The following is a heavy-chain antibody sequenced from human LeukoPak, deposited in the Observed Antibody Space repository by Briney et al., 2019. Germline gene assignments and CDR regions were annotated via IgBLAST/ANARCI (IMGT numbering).Heavy chain of an antibody. CDR3: SRLRGYTDGNPGY. Sequence: PSETLSLTCTLAGGSSSSGSSDYWGWTRQRPGKGREWMGSIYYTGETYYNSSLKSGVTISVDTSKNQFSLKLSSVTAADTALYYCSRLRGYTDGNPGYWGQGRLVTVSS. D-gene: IGHD5-12*01. J-gene: IGHJ4*02. V-gene: IGHV4-39*01. CDR2: IYYTGET. CDR1: GGSSSSGSSDY.